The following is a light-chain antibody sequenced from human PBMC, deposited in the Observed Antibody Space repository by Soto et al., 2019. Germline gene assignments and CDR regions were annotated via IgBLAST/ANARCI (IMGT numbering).Light chain of an antibody. V-gene: IGKV1-33*01. J-gene: IGKJ5*01. CDR1: QDISNH. Sequence: DIQMTQSPSSLSASVLYRVTITFQSSQDISNHLNWYQQKPGKAPELLMFDASNLEPGVPSRFSGSGSGTDFTLTISSLQPEDVATYFCQQYDNFPPITFGQGTRLEIK. CDR3: QQYDNFPPIT. CDR2: DAS.